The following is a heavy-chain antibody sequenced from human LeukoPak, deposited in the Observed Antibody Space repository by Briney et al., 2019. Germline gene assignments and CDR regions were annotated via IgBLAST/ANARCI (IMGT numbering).Heavy chain of an antibody. CDR3: ARGKEMATITGGPDY. J-gene: IGHJ4*02. D-gene: IGHD5-24*01. CDR2: MNPNSGNT. V-gene: IGHV1-8*01. Sequence: ASVKVSCKASGYTFTSYDINRVRQATGQGLEWMGWMNPNSGNTGYAQKFQGRVTMTRDTSTTTVYMELTSLKSDDTAVYYCARGKEMATITGGPDYWGQGTLVTVSS. CDR1: GYTFTSYD.